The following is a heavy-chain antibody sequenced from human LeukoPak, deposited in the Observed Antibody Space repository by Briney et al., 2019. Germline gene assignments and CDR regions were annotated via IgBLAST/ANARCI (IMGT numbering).Heavy chain of an antibody. V-gene: IGHV4-59*08. CDR1: GGSISSYY. Sequence: PSETLSLTRTVSGGSISSYYWSWIRQPPGKGLEWIGYIHYSGSTNYNPSLKSRVTISVDTSKNQFSLKLSSVTAADTAVYYCARPTYYYDSSGYDAFDIWGQGTMVTVSS. D-gene: IGHD3-22*01. CDR2: IHYSGST. J-gene: IGHJ3*02. CDR3: ARPTYYYDSSGYDAFDI.